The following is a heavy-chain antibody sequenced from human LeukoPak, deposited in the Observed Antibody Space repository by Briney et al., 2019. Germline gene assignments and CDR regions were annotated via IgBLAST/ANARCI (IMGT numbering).Heavy chain of an antibody. Sequence: SETLSLTCAVSGASISSYYWSWIRQPPGKGLEWIGYIYYSGSTNYNPSLKSRVTISVDRSKNQFSLRLSSVTAADTAVYYCAKRVAAAGIFDYWGQGTLVTVSS. CDR3: AKRVAAAGIFDY. D-gene: IGHD6-13*01. J-gene: IGHJ4*02. CDR2: IYYSGST. CDR1: GASISSYY. V-gene: IGHV4-59*12.